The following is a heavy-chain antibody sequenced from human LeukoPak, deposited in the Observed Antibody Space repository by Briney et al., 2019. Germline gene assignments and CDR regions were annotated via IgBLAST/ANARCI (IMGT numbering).Heavy chain of an antibody. CDR3: ARDHSITPGDYFDY. V-gene: IGHV1-18*01. Sequence: ASVKVSCKASGYTFTSYGISWVRQAPGQGLEWMGWVSAYNGNTNYAQKLQGRVTMTTDTSTSTAYMELRSLRSDDTAVYYCARDHSITPGDYFDYWGQGTLVTVSS. CDR2: VSAYNGNT. J-gene: IGHJ4*02. D-gene: IGHD3-10*01. CDR1: GYTFTSYG.